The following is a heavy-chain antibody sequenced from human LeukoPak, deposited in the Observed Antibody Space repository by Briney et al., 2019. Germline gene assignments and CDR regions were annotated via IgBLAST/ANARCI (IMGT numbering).Heavy chain of an antibody. J-gene: IGHJ4*02. V-gene: IGHV1-46*01. CDR3: AKRAGDHYYFDY. CDR1: GYIFTSYY. D-gene: IGHD7-27*01. CDR2: INPSSGST. Sequence: ASVKVSCKASGYIFTSYYMHWVRQAPGQGLEWMGIINPSSGSTSYAQKFQDRMKMTRDTSRSTVYMELSSLRSEDTAVYYCAKRAGDHYYFDYWGQGTLVTVSS.